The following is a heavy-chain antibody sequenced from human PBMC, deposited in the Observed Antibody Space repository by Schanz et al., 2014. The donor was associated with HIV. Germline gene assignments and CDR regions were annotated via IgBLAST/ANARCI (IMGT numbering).Heavy chain of an antibody. CDR2: ISESGGRT. D-gene: IGHD4-17*01. V-gene: IGHV3-23*01. Sequence: PGGSLRLSCAASGFNFNNYAMTWVRQAPGKGLEWVSSISESGGRTYYADSVKGRFTISRDNAKNTLYLQMNSLRAEDTAVYYCVRLMSSDYDFYHYGMDVWGQGTTVIVSS. CDR3: VRLMSSDYDFYHYGMDV. CDR1: GFNFNNYA. J-gene: IGHJ6*02.